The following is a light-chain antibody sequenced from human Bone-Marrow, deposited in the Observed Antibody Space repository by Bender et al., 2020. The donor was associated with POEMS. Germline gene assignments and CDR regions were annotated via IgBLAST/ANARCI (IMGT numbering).Light chain of an antibody. Sequence: QSVLTQPPSVSGAPGQRVTISCTGSRSNIGAGSDVHWYQQLPGTAPKLLIYDDSNRPSGVPDRFSGSKSGTSASLTISGLQAEDEADYYCSSYAGSNTLVFGGGTKLTVL. CDR3: SSYAGSNTLV. CDR1: RSNIGAGSD. J-gene: IGLJ2*01. V-gene: IGLV1-40*01. CDR2: DDS.